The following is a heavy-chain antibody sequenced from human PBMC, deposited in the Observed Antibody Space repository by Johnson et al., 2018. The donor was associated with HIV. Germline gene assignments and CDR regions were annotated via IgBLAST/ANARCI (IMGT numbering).Heavy chain of an antibody. J-gene: IGHJ3*02. CDR3: AKDRSGSWYGAVAFDI. CDR1: GFTFSSYG. D-gene: IGHD6-13*01. CDR2: ISYDGSNK. V-gene: IGHV3-30*18. Sequence: QVQLVESGGGVVQPGRSLRLSSAASGFTFSSYGMHWVRQAPGKGLEWVAVISYDGSNKYYADSVKGRFTISRDNSKNTLYLQMNSLRAEDTAVYYCAKDRSGSWYGAVAFDIWGQGTMVTVSS.